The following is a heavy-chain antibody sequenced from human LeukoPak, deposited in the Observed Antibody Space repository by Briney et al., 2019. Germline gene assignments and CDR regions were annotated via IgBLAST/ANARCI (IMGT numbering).Heavy chain of an antibody. D-gene: IGHD6-13*01. CDR2: ISYDGSNK. CDR3: ARSQRSGSSSWPNTIDY. J-gene: IGHJ4*02. CDR1: GFTFSSYA. Sequence: GGSLRLSCAASGFTFSSYAMHWVRQAPGKGLEWVAVISYDGSNKYYADSVKGRFTISRDNSKNTLYLQMNSLRAEDTAVYYCARSQRSGSSSWPNTIDYWGQGTLVTVSS. V-gene: IGHV3-30-3*01.